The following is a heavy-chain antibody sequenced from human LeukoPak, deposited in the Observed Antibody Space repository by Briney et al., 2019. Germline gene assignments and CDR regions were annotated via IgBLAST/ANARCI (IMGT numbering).Heavy chain of an antibody. CDR3: ARGRDGPNRGDALDI. D-gene: IGHD5-24*01. CDR1: GFTFSTYY. CDR2: IKQDGSEK. J-gene: IGHJ3*02. Sequence: GGSLRLSCAASGFTFSTYYMSWVRQAPGKGLEWVANIKQDGSEKYYVDSVKGRFTIFRDDARNSLYLQMNSLRVEDTAVYYCARGRDGPNRGDALDIWGHGTMVTVS. V-gene: IGHV3-7*01.